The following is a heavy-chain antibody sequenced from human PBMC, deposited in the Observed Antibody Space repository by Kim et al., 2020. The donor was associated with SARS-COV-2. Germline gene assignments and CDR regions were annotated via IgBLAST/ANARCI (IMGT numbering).Heavy chain of an antibody. D-gene: IGHD5-12*01. V-gene: IGHV4-34*01. CDR1: GGSFSGYY. Sequence: SETLSLTCAVYGGSFSGYYWSWIRQPPGKGLEWIGEINHSGSTNYNPSLKSRVTISVDTSKNQFSLKLSSVTAADTAGYYCARISRRDGYNRNPYNWFDPWGQGTLVTVSS. J-gene: IGHJ5*02. CDR2: INHSGST. CDR3: ARISRRDGYNRNPYNWFDP.